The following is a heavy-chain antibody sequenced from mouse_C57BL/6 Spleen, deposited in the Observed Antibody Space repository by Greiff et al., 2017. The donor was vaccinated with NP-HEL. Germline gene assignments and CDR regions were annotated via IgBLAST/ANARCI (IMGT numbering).Heavy chain of an antibody. V-gene: IGHV1-64*01. CDR3: ARSYYSNSYAMDY. D-gene: IGHD2-5*01. Sequence: QVHVKQPGAELVKPGASVKLSCKASGYTFTSYWMHWVKQRPGQGLEWIGMIHPNSGSTNYNEKFKSKATLTVDKSSSTAYMQLSSLTSEDSAVYYCARSYYSNSYAMDYWGQGTSVTVSS. J-gene: IGHJ4*01. CDR2: IHPNSGST. CDR1: GYTFTSYW.